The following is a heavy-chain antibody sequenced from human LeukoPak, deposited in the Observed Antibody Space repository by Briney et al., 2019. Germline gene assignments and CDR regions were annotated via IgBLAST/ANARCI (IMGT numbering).Heavy chain of an antibody. CDR3: AKDRSERWLQVGHYLDS. J-gene: IGHJ4*02. CDR2: IWYDGSDK. Sequence: GGSLRLSCAASGFTFSSYGMHWVRQAPGKGLEWVAIIWYDGSDKYYADPVKGRFTISRDNSKNTMYLQMNSLRAEDTAIYYCAKDRSERWLQVGHYLDSWGQGTLVTVSS. V-gene: IGHV3-33*06. D-gene: IGHD5-24*01. CDR1: GFTFSSYG.